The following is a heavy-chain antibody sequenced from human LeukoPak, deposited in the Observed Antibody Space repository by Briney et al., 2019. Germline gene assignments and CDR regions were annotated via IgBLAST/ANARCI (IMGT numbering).Heavy chain of an antibody. D-gene: IGHD1-1*01. Sequence: GASVKVSCKASGYTFSDYYTHWVRQAPGQGLEWMGWINPNSGGTRYAQQFQGRVTMIRDTSIGTVYMELSTLRSDDTAVYYCARGLSTSSNWELDYWGQGTLVTVSS. CDR1: GYTFSDYY. V-gene: IGHV1-2*02. CDR3: ARGLSTSSNWELDY. CDR2: INPNSGGT. J-gene: IGHJ4*02.